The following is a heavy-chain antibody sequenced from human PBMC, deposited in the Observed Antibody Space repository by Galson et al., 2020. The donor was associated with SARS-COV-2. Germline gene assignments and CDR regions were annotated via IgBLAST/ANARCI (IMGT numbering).Heavy chain of an antibody. CDR3: ALLSSPGGWLVRDHFDY. V-gene: IGHV5-10-1*01. Sequence: GESLKISCKGSGYSFTSYWISWVRQMPGKGLEWMGRIDPSDSYTNYSPSFQGHVTISADKSISTAYLQWSSLKASDTAMYYCALLSSPGGWLVRDHFDYWGQGTLVTVSS. J-gene: IGHJ4*02. CDR1: GYSFTSYW. D-gene: IGHD6-19*01. CDR2: IDPSDSYT.